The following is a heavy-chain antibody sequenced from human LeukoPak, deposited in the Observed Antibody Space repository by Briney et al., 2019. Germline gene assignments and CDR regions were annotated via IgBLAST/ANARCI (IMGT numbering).Heavy chain of an antibody. Sequence: ASVKVSCKASGYTFTDYYMHWVRQAPGQGLEWMGWIYPNSGRTNYAQKFQGRVIMTRDTSISTLYMELSSLTSDDTAVYYCARGLDSDDYGMDVWGPGTTVSVSS. CDR2: IYPNSGRT. D-gene: IGHD1-26*01. CDR1: GYTFTDYY. CDR3: ARGLDSDDYGMDV. J-gene: IGHJ6*02. V-gene: IGHV1-2*02.